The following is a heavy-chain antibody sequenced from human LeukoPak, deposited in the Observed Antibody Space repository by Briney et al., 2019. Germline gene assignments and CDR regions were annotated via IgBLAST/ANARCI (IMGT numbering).Heavy chain of an antibody. CDR3: ARDKFLSGCLDY. D-gene: IGHD6-19*01. Sequence: ASETLSLTCTVSGGSISSYYWSWIRQPPGKGLEWIGYIYYSGSTNYNPSLKSRVTISVDTSKNQFSLKLSSVTAADTAVYYCARDKFLSGCLDYWGQGTLVTVSS. J-gene: IGHJ4*02. CDR1: GGSISSYY. CDR2: IYYSGST. V-gene: IGHV4-59*01.